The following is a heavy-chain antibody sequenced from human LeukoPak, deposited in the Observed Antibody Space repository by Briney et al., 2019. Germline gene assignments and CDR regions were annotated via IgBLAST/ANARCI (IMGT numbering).Heavy chain of an antibody. Sequence: GASVKVSCKASGGTFSSYAISWVRQAPGQGLEWMGRIIPILGIANYAQKFQGRVTMTRDTSTSTVYMELSSLRSEDTAVYYCARPYDSSGYYYGGYFQHWGQGTLVTVSS. V-gene: IGHV1-69*04. CDR2: IIPILGIA. CDR3: ARPYDSSGYYYGGYFQH. CDR1: GGTFSSYA. J-gene: IGHJ1*01. D-gene: IGHD3-22*01.